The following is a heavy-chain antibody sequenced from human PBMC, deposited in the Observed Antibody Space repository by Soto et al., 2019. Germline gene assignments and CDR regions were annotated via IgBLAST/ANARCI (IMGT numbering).Heavy chain of an antibody. CDR2: ISAYNGNT. V-gene: IGHV1-18*01. J-gene: IGHJ6*02. CDR3: AIAARYYYYYYGMDV. D-gene: IGHD6-6*01. Sequence: ASVKVSCKASGYTFTSYGISWVRQAPGQGLEWMGWISAYNGNTNYAQKPQGRVTMTTDTSTSTAYMELSSLRSEDTAVYYCAIAARYYYYYYGMDVWGQGTTVTVS. CDR1: GYTFTSYG.